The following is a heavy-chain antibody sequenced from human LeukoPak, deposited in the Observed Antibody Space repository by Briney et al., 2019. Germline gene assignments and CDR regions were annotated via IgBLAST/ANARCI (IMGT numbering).Heavy chain of an antibody. Sequence: SETLSLTCTVSGGSISGYYWSWTRQPPGKGLEWIGYIYYSGSTNCNPSLKSRVTISVDTSKNQFSLKVRSVTATDTAVYYCARGGPEALYYFDYWGQGTLVTVSS. J-gene: IGHJ4*02. V-gene: IGHV4-59*01. CDR1: GGSISGYY. CDR2: IYYSGST. D-gene: IGHD2-2*01. CDR3: ARGGPEALYYFDY.